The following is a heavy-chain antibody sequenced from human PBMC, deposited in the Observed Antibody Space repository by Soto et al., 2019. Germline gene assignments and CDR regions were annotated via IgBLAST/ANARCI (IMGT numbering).Heavy chain of an antibody. CDR3: ARDRGIVGATDFDY. D-gene: IGHD1-26*01. J-gene: IGHJ4*02. CDR2: INVGNGDT. CDR1: GYTFTNYA. Sequence: ASVKVSCKASGYTFTNYAIHWVRQAPGQRLEWMGWINVGNGDTKYSRKFQGRVTITRDTSATTADMELSSLRSQDTAVYYCARDRGIVGATDFDYWGRGTLVTVSS. V-gene: IGHV1-3*01.